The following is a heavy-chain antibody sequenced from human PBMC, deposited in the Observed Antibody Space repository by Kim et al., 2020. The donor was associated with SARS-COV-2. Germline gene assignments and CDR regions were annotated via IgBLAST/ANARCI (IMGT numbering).Heavy chain of an antibody. Sequence: GGSLRLSCAASGFTFSSYAMSWVRQAPGKGLEWVSAISGSGGSTYYADPVKGRFTISRDNSKNTRYLQMNSLRAEDTAVYYCAKVRARILGYYYYGMAVWGQGTTVTVSS. CDR1: GFTFSSYA. D-gene: IGHD2-8*02. J-gene: IGHJ6*02. CDR3: AKVRARILGYYYYGMAV. V-gene: IGHV3-23*01. CDR2: ISGSGGST.